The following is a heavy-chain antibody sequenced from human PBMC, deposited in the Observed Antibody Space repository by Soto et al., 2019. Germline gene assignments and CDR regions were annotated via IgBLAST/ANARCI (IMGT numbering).Heavy chain of an antibody. CDR1: GYTFTSYG. J-gene: IGHJ6*02. CDR2: INAGNGNT. V-gene: IGHV1-3*01. Sequence: VKVSCKASGYTFTSYGMHWVRQAPGQRLEWMACINAGNGNTKYSQNFQGRVTITRDTSASTVYMELSSVRSEDTAVYYCARDLRPGGWSSANYGMDVWGQGTTVTVSS. D-gene: IGHD3-22*01. CDR3: ARDLRPGGWSSANYGMDV.